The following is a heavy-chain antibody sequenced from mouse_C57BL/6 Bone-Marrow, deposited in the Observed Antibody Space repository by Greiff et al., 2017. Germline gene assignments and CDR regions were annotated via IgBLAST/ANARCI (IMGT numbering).Heavy chain of an antibody. CDR1: GYTFTSYW. Sequence: QVHVKQPGAELVRPGSSVKLSCKASGYTFTSYWMDWVKQRPGQGLEWIGNIYPSDSETHYNQKFKDKATLTVDKSSSTAYMQLSSLTSEDSAVYYCARGDLWLRRRGYYFDYWGQGTTLTVSS. CDR3: ARGDLWLRRRGYYFDY. V-gene: IGHV1-61*01. J-gene: IGHJ2*01. D-gene: IGHD2-2*01. CDR2: IYPSDSET.